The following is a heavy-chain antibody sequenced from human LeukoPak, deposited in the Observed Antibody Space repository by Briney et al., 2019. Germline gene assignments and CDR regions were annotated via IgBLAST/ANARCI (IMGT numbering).Heavy chain of an antibody. CDR1: GGSISSSSYY. J-gene: IGHJ5*02. V-gene: IGHV4-39*07. CDR2: IYYSGST. D-gene: IGHD3-16*02. CDR3: ARGGLPHYDYVWGSYRYRWFDP. Sequence: SETLSLTCTVSGGSISSSSYYWGWIRQPPGKGLEWIGSIYYSGSTYYNPSLKSRVTISVDTSKNQFSLKLSSVTAADTAVYYCARGGLPHYDYVWGSYRYRWFDPWGQGTLVTVSS.